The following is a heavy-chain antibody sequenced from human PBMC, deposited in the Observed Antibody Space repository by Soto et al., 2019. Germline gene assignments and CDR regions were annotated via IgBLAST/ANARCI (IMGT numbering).Heavy chain of an antibody. D-gene: IGHD2-8*01. Sequence: QVQLVESGGGVVQPGRSLRLSCAASGFTFSSYAMHWVRQAPGKGLEWVAVISYDGSNKYYADSVKGRFTISRDNSKNTLYLQMNSLRAEDTAVYYCARVFSLAGPYCTNGVCYWEDDRWGQGTLVTVSS. V-gene: IGHV3-30-3*01. CDR3: ARVFSLAGPYCTNGVCYWEDDR. CDR1: GFTFSSYA. J-gene: IGHJ4*02. CDR2: ISYDGSNK.